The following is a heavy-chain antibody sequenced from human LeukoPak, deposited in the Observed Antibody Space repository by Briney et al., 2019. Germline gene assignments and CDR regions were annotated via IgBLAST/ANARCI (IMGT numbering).Heavy chain of an antibody. CDR3: ARSAMAPFDY. D-gene: IGHD2-8*01. V-gene: IGHV3-72*01. CDR1: GFTFSDHF. Sequence: PGGSLRLSCAASGFTFSDHFMDWVRQAPGKGLKWVGRSRNKGNSYSTDHAASVKGRFTISRDESKNSLYLQMNSLQTEDTGVYYCARSAMAPFDYWGQGTLVTVSS. J-gene: IGHJ4*02. CDR2: SRNKGNSYST.